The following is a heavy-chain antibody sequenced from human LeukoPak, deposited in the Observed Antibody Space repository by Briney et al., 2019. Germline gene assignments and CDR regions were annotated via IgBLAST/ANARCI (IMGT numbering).Heavy chain of an antibody. CDR3: ATERGKYYYDSSGYY. D-gene: IGHD3-22*01. V-gene: IGHV3-30-3*01. CDR1: GFTFSSYA. CDR2: ISYDGSNK. Sequence: GGSLRLSCAASGFTFSSYAMHWVRQAPGKGLEWVAVISYDGSNKYYADSVKGRFTISRDNSKNTLYLQMNSLRAEDTAVYYCATERGKYYYDSSGYYWGQGTLVTVSS. J-gene: IGHJ4*02.